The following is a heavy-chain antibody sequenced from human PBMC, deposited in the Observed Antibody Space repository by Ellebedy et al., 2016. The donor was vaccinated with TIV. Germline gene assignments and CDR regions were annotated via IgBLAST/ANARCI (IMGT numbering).Heavy chain of an antibody. CDR1: GGSISRSAYY. V-gene: IGHV3-23*01. CDR2: ISGSGDST. CDR3: AKGYGASYYSAFHI. Sequence: GGSLRLSXTVSGGSISRSAYYWGWIRQPPGKGLEWVSGISGSGDSTYYADSVKGRFSISRDNSKNTLYLQMNSLRAEDTAVYYCAKGYGASYYSAFHIWGQGTMVTVSS. J-gene: IGHJ3*02. D-gene: IGHD1-26*01.